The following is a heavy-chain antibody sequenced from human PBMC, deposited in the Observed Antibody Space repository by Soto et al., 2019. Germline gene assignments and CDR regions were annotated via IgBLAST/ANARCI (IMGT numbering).Heavy chain of an antibody. CDR1: GFIFSSYA. J-gene: IGHJ3*02. V-gene: IGHV3-23*01. D-gene: IGHD1-26*01. CDR3: ARDQRVGAIHFDAFDI. Sequence: GGSLRLSCAASGFIFSSYAMSWVRQAPGKGLEWVSAISGSGGSTYYADSVKGRFTISRDNSKNTLYLQMNSLRAEDTAVYYCARDQRVGAIHFDAFDIWGQGTMVT. CDR2: ISGSGGST.